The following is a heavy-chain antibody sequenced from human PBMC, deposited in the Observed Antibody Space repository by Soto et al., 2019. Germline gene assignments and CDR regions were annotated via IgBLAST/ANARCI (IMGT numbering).Heavy chain of an antibody. V-gene: IGHV1-18*01. CDR2: ISAYNGNT. CDR1: GYTFTSYG. D-gene: IGHD4-17*01. CDR3: ARVVTVTNLYYYYGMDV. Sequence: QVQLVQSGAEVKKPGASVKVSCKASGYTFTSYGISWVRQAPGQGLEWMGWISAYNGNTNYAQKLQGRVTMTTDTATSTAYMELRSLRSDDTAVYYCARVVTVTNLYYYYGMDVWGQGTTVTVSS. J-gene: IGHJ6*02.